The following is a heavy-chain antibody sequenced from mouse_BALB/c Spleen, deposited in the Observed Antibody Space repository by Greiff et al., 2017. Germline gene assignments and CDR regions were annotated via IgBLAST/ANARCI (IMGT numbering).Heavy chain of an antibody. V-gene: IGHV1-7*01. CDR1: GYTFTSYW. CDR3: ARSSSFDGYYLYYAMDY. CDR2: INPSTGYT. J-gene: IGHJ4*01. Sequence: VQRVESGAELAKPGASVKMSCKASGYTFTSYWMHWVKQRPGQGLEWIGYINPSTGYTEYNQKFKDKATLTADKSSSTAYMQLSSLTSEDSAVYYCARSSSFDGYYLYYAMDYWGQGTSVTVSS. D-gene: IGHD2-3*01.